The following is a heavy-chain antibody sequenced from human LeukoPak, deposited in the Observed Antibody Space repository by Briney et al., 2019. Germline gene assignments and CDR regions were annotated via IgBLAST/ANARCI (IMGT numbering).Heavy chain of an antibody. V-gene: IGHV4-59*01. CDR1: GGSISRYY. Sequence: PSETLSPTCTVSGGSISRYYWSWIRQPPGKGLEWIGYIYYSGSTNYNPSLKSRVTISVDTSKNQFSLKLSSVTAADTAVYYCARSTPSSNCGGDCRLYYYYYYMDVWGKGTTVTVSS. D-gene: IGHD2-21*02. CDR3: ARSTPSSNCGGDCRLYYYYYYMDV. J-gene: IGHJ6*03. CDR2: IYYSGST.